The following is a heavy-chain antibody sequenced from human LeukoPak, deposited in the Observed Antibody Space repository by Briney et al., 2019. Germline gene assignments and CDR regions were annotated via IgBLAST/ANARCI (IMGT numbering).Heavy chain of an antibody. D-gene: IGHD5-24*01. CDR3: ARRRDDYYYGMDV. V-gene: IGHV1-2*02. Sequence: ASVKVSCKASGYTFTGYYMHWVRQAPGQGLEWMGWINPNSGGTNYAQKFQGRVTMTRDTSISTAYMELSRLRSDDTAVYYCARRRDDYYYGMDVWGKGTTVTVSS. CDR1: GYTFTGYY. J-gene: IGHJ6*04. CDR2: INPNSGGT.